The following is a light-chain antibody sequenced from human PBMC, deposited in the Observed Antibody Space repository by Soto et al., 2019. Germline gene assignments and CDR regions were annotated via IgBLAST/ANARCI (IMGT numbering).Light chain of an antibody. CDR1: QSVSSSY. Sequence: EIVLTQSPGTLSLSPGERATLSCRASQSVSSSYLAWYQQKPGQAPRLLICGASSRATGIPDRFSGSGSGTDFTLTISRLEPEDFAVYYCQQYGSSPLFTFGPGTKVDI. CDR2: GAS. CDR3: QQYGSSPLFT. J-gene: IGKJ3*01. V-gene: IGKV3-20*01.